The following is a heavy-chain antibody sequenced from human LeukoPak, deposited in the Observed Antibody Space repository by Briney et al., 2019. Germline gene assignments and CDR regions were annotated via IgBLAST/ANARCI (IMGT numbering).Heavy chain of an antibody. J-gene: IGHJ5*01. CDR2: VSGSGDAT. D-gene: IGHD2-2*01. V-gene: IGHV3-23*01. CDR1: GFSFGKHA. Sequence: GGSLRLSCAASGFSFGKHAMIWVRQAAGKGLEWVSVVSGSGDATYYAESVKGRFTVSRDNTKNTLYLQMNSLRAEDTAVYYCAKDRHAPGRYCSSTSCFPFDSWGQGTLVTVSS. CDR3: AKDRHAPGRYCSSTSCFPFDS.